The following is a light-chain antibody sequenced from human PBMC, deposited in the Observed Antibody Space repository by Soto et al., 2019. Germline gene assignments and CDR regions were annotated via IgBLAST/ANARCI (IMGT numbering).Light chain of an antibody. V-gene: IGKV1-39*01. CDR3: QQTYSAPGT. CDR1: QSLNKY. J-gene: IGKJ1*01. CDR2: GAS. Sequence: DIQMTQSPSSLSASVGDSVTITCRASQSLNKYLNSYQHKPGKAPTLLIYGASSLHSGVPTRFSGGGVGTYFTLTINSLQPEDSATYYCQQTYSAPGTFGRGTKVEI.